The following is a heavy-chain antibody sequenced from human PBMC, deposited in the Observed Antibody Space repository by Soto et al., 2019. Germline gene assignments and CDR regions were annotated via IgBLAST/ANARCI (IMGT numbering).Heavy chain of an antibody. CDR2: IYYGGST. CDR1: GGSVSTGSYY. CDR3: ARDKSRLHFYDSSGYYGNWFDP. V-gene: IGHV4-61*01. J-gene: IGHJ5*02. Sequence: SETLSLTCTVSGGSVSTGSYYWSWIRQPPGKGLEWIGYIYYGGSTNYNPSLKSRVTISVDMSKNQFSLKLSSVTAADTAVYYCARDKSRLHFYDSSGYYGNWFDPWGQGTLVTVSS. D-gene: IGHD3-22*01.